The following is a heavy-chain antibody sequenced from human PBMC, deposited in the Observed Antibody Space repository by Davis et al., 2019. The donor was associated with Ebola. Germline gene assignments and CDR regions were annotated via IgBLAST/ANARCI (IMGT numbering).Heavy chain of an antibody. Sequence: SVKVSCKASGYTFASYGISWVRQAPGQGLEWMGGIIPIFGTANYAQKFQGRVTITADKSTSTAYMELSSLRSEDTAVYYCASHPKRFYYYYGMDVWGQGTTVTVSS. V-gene: IGHV1-69*06. CDR2: IIPIFGTA. CDR1: GYTFASYG. D-gene: IGHD3-16*01. CDR3: ASHPKRFYYYYGMDV. J-gene: IGHJ6*02.